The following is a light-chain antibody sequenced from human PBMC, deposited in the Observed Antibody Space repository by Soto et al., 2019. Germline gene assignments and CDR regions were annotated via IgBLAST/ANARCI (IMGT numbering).Light chain of an antibody. CDR3: PQPSKWKVP. CDR1: QYINTR. CDR2: QTS. V-gene: IGKV3-11*01. Sequence: ENVWTHSLSALAAYPGDRGTLSCRASQYINTRLAWYQHRPGQAPRLLIYQTSLRAAGIPARFSASGSGTDFTLTISYVQPEDFALYYCPQPSKWKVPFAPGTRLEIK. J-gene: IGKJ5*01.